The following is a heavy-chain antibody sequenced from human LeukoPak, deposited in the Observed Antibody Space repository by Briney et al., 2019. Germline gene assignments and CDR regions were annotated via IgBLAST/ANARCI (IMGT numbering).Heavy chain of an antibody. V-gene: IGHV4-61*02. CDR1: GGSITSGHPY. J-gene: IGHJ3*02. CDR2: IYTSGST. CDR3: AGTFDM. Sequence: PSETLSLTCTVSGGSITSGHPYWTWIRQPAGKGLEWIGLIYTSGSTKYNPSLKSRVTISLDTSKNQFSLKLSSVTAADTAVYYCAGTFDMWGQGTLVTVSS.